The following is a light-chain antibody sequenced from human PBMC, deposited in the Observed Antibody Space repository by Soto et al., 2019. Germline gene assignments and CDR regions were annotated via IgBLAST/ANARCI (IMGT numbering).Light chain of an antibody. V-gene: IGKV1-8*01. CDR2: AAS. CDR3: QQYNNWPLT. Sequence: AIRMTQSPSSFSASTGDRVTITCRASQGISSYLAWYQQKPGKAPKLLIHAASTLQSGVPSRFSGSGSGTEFTLTISSLQSEDFAVYYCQQYNNWPLTFGGGTTVEIK. CDR1: QGISSY. J-gene: IGKJ4*01.